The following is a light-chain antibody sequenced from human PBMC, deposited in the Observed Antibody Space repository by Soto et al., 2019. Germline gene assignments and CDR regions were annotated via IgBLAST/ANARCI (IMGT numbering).Light chain of an antibody. CDR3: QQSYRTPIT. V-gene: IGKV1-39*01. Sequence: DIQMTQSASSLSASLGDRVTITCRASQSISTFLNWYQQKPGKAPNLLIYAASGLQSGVPSRFSGSGYGTDFNLTISSLQTEDFATYYCQQSYRTPITFGQGTRLEIK. CDR2: AAS. CDR1: QSISTF. J-gene: IGKJ5*01.